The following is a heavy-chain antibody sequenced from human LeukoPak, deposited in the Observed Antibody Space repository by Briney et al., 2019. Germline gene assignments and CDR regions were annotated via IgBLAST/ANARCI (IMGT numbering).Heavy chain of an antibody. CDR1: GGSVSSGSYY. J-gene: IGHJ3*02. D-gene: IGHD7-27*01. CDR2: IYYSGST. V-gene: IGHV4-61*01. CDR3: ARGTGPDAFDI. Sequence: PSETLSLTCTVSGGSVSSGSYYWSWIRQPPGTGLEWIGYIYYSGSTNYNPSLKSRVTISVDTSKNQFSLKLSSVTAADTAVYYCARGTGPDAFDIWGQGTMVTVSS.